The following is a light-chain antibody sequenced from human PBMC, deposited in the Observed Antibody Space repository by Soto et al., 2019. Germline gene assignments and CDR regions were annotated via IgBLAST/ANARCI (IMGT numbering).Light chain of an antibody. CDR1: QSVLYSSNNKNY. J-gene: IGKJ1*01. CDR3: QQYYSIPWT. Sequence: DIVMTQSPDSLAVSLGERATINCKSSQSVLYSSNNKNYLAWYQQKSGQPPKLLIYWASTREFGVPDRFSGSGSGTDFTLTISSLQAEDVAVYYCQQYYSIPWTFGQGTKVEIK. V-gene: IGKV4-1*01. CDR2: WAS.